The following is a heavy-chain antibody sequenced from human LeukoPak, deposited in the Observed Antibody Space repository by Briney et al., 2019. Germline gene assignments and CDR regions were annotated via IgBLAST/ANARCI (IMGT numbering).Heavy chain of an antibody. CDR3: ARDFGSGGLGYFDY. J-gene: IGHJ4*02. D-gene: IGHD2-15*01. V-gene: IGHV4-38-2*02. CDR1: GGSISSYY. Sequence: PSETLSLTCTVSGGSISSYYWSWIRQPPGKGLEWIGSIYHSGSTYYNPSLKSRVTISVDTSKNQFSLKLSSVTAADTAVYYCARDFGSGGLGYFDYWGQGTLVTVSS. CDR2: IYHSGST.